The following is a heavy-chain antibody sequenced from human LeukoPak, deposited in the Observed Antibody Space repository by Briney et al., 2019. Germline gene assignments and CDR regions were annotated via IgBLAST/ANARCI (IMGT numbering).Heavy chain of an antibody. V-gene: IGHV3-11*01. J-gene: IGHJ4*02. CDR2: ISSSGSTI. D-gene: IGHD5-12*01. Sequence: GGSLRLSCAASGFTFSDYYMSWIRQAPGRGLEWVSYISSSGSTIYYADSVKGRFTISRDNAKNSLYLQMNSLRAEDTAVYYCASLSGYDAEFDYWGQGTLVTVSS. CDR3: ASLSGYDAEFDY. CDR1: GFTFSDYY.